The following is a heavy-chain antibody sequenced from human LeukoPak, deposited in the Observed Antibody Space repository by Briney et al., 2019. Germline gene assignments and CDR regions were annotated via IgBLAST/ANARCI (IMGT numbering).Heavy chain of an antibody. J-gene: IGHJ5*02. CDR1: GGSFSGYY. D-gene: IGHD2-15*01. Sequence: PSETLSLTCAVYGGSFSGYYWSWIRQPPGKGLEWIGEINHSGSTNYNPSLKSRVTISVDTSKNQFSLKLSSVTAADTAVYYCARDQWAVGYCSGGSCYSSWFDPWGQGTLVTVSS. CDR3: ARDQWAVGYCSGGSCYSSWFDP. V-gene: IGHV4-34*01. CDR2: INHSGST.